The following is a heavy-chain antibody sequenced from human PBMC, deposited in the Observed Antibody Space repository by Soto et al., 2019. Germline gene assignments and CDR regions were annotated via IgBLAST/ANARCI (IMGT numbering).Heavy chain of an antibody. CDR3: ARRGSGSYYDY. Sequence: EVQLLESGGGLVQPGGSLRLSCAASGFTFSSYAMRWVRRAPGKGLEWVSVISGSGDSTYYADSVKGRFTTSRDNSKNTLYLQMNSLRAEDTAVYYCARRGSGSYYDYWGQGTLVTVSS. CDR1: GFTFSSYA. CDR2: ISGSGDST. V-gene: IGHV3-23*01. J-gene: IGHJ4*02. D-gene: IGHD1-26*01.